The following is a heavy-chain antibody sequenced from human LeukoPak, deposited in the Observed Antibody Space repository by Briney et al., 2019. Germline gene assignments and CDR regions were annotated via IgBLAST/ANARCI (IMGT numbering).Heavy chain of an antibody. D-gene: IGHD2-2*01. CDR3: ARVPPSAHQLFNSDY. Sequence: ASVKVSCKASGYTFTNYGISWVRQAPGQGLEWMSWISANNGETRYAQNFQGRVTMTTDTSTTTAYMELRSLRSDDTAIYYCARVPPSAHQLFNSDYWGQGTQVTVSS. J-gene: IGHJ4*02. CDR1: GYTFTNYG. CDR2: ISANNGET. V-gene: IGHV1-18*04.